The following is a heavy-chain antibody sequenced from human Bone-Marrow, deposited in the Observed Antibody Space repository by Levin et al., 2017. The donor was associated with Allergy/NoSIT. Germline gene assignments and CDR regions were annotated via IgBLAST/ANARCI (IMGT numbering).Heavy chain of an antibody. CDR2: IYSTASS. Sequence: PSETLSLTWNVSGVSINNYFWSWIRQPPGKGLEWIGYIYSTASSSYNPSLKNRVTMSIETSKNQVSLKLRSVTAADTAVYYCARAGDWESSVWYGTKDYAMEFWGQGTTVTVSS. D-gene: IGHD6-19*01. CDR3: ARAGDWESSVWYGTKDYAMEF. V-gene: IGHV4-59*01. J-gene: IGHJ6*02. CDR1: GVSINNYF.